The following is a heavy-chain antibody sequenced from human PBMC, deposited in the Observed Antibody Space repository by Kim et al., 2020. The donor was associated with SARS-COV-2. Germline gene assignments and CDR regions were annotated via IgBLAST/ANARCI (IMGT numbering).Heavy chain of an antibody. CDR2: T. CDR3: ARSYSSGHFDY. Sequence: TNHHPSRKRRVTISVDTSRHQFSLKLSSVTAAGTSLYYCARSYSSGHFDYWGQGTLVTVSS. D-gene: IGHD6-19*01. J-gene: IGHJ4*02. V-gene: IGHV4-59*01.